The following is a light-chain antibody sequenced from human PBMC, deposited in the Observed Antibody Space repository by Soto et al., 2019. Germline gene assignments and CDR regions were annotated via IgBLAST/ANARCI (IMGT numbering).Light chain of an antibody. V-gene: IGKV3D-20*02. Sequence: EIVLTQSPGTLSLSPGERATLSCRASQSVSSSYLAWYQQKPGQAPRLLIYDASNRATGIPARFSGSGSGTDFTLTISSLEHEDFAVYYCHQRSNWPLTFGQGTKVDIK. J-gene: IGKJ1*01. CDR1: QSVSSSY. CDR2: DAS. CDR3: HQRSNWPLT.